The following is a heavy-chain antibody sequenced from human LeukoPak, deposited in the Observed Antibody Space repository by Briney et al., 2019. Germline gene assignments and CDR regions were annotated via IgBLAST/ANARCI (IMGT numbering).Heavy chain of an antibody. D-gene: IGHD2-2*02. Sequence: GASVKVSCKASGGTFSSYAISWVRQAPGQGLEWMGGIIPIFGTANYAQKFQGRVTITADESTSTAYMELSSLRSEDTAVYYCARDDCSSTSCYTKNWFDPWGQGTLVTVSS. CDR3: ARDDCSSTSCYTKNWFDP. CDR1: GGTFSSYA. CDR2: IIPIFGTA. J-gene: IGHJ5*02. V-gene: IGHV1-69*13.